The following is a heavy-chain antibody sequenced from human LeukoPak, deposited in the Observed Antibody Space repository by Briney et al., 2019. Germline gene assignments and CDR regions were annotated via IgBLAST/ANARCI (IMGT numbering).Heavy chain of an antibody. J-gene: IGHJ4*02. Sequence: ASVKVSCKTSGYTFTSFDINWVRQAAGQGLEWLGWMNPYTGKTGYAQKFQGRVTFTGDTSIRTAYMEVSSLTSEDTAVYYCARAPSPYYYDSSAYYSDYWGQGTLVTVSS. D-gene: IGHD3-22*01. CDR1: GYTFTSFD. CDR2: MNPYTGKT. V-gene: IGHV1-8*03. CDR3: ARAPSPYYYDSSAYYSDY.